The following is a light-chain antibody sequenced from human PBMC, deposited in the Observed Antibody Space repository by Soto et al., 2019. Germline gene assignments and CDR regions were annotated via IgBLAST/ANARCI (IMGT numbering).Light chain of an antibody. CDR2: GVS. Sequence: VLTQSPYTLSLSPGERATLSCRAGEGASRQYLSWDQQRPDQPPSLLIYGVSMRADGIPDRFSGSGSGSEFTLTINRLQPEDFAVYYCQDFDSPQCTFGEGTKVDIK. CDR1: EGASRQY. V-gene: IGKV3-20*01. CDR3: QDFDSPQCT. J-gene: IGKJ1*01.